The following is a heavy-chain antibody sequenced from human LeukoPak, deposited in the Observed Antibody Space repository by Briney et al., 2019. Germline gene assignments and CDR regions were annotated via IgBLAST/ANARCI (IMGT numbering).Heavy chain of an antibody. Sequence: GASVKVSCKASGGTFSSYAISWVRQAPGQGLEWMGGIIPIFGTANYAQKFQGRVTITADESTSTAYMELSSLRSEDTAVYYCARDLHYYGSGSYPSGYWGQGTLVTVSS. CDR3: ARDLHYYGSGSYPSGY. CDR2: IIPIFGTA. D-gene: IGHD3-10*01. V-gene: IGHV1-69*13. CDR1: GGTFSSYA. J-gene: IGHJ4*02.